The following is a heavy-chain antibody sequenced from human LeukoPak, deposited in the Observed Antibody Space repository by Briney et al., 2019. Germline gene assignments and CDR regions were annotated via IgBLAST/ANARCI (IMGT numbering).Heavy chain of an antibody. CDR2: INHMGST. CDR3: ARALDIVVVTAGYMDV. D-gene: IGHD2-21*02. Sequence: AETLSLTCALYGGSFSGYYWSWIRQPPGKGLECIGEINHMGSTNYNPSLKSRFTISVDTSKNQFSLKLSSVTAADTAVYYCARALDIVVVTAGYMDVWGKGTTVTVSS. V-gene: IGHV4-34*01. J-gene: IGHJ6*03. CDR1: GGSFSGYY.